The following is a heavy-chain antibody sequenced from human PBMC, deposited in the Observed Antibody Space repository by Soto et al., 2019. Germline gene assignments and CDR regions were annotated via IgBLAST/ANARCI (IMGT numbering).Heavy chain of an antibody. CDR3: AIDLRKWEPHYNYYGMGV. V-gene: IGHV1-69*13. CDR2: IIPIFGTA. Sequence: PVKVYCKTSGGTISSYAVSWVRQAPGQGLEWMGGIIPIFGTANYAQKFQGRVTITADESTSTAYMELSSLRSEDTAVYYCAIDLRKWEPHYNYYGMGVWGEGTTVTVSS. CDR1: GGTISSYA. D-gene: IGHD1-26*01. J-gene: IGHJ6*04.